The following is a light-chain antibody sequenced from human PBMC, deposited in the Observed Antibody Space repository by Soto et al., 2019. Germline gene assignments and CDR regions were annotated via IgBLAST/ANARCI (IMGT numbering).Light chain of an antibody. V-gene: IGKV1-5*03. CDR1: QSISSW. Sequence: DIQMTQSPSTLSASVGDRVTITCRASQSISSWLAWYQQKPGKAPKLLIYKASSLESGVPSRFSGSVSGTEFTLTISSLQPDAFATYYCQQYNSYSRKFGQGTKVEIK. CDR2: KAS. CDR3: QQYNSYSRK. J-gene: IGKJ1*01.